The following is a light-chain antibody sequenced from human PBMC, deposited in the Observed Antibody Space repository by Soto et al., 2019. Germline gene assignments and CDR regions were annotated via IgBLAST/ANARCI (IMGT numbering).Light chain of an antibody. CDR1: QSISSY. J-gene: IGKJ1*01. V-gene: IGKV1-39*01. Sequence: DIQMTQSPSSLSASVGDRVTITCRASQSISSYLNWYQQKLGKAPKLLIYAASNLQIGVPSRFSGSGSMTDFTLTISSLQPEDFATYYWQQNYTPPRTFGHGTKVEIK. CDR2: AAS. CDR3: QQNYTPPRT.